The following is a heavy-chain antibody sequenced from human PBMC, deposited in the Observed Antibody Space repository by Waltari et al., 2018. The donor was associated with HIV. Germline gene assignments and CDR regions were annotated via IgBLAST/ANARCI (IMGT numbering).Heavy chain of an antibody. D-gene: IGHD7-27*01. Sequence: QVQLVQSGAEVKKPGASVKVSCKASGYTFTSYDINWVRQATGQGLEWMGWMNPNSGNTGYAQKFQGRVTMTRNTSISTAYMELSSLRSEDTAVYYCARGSTLTPYYYYYGMDVWGQGTTVTVSS. CDR3: ARGSTLTPYYYYYGMDV. CDR1: GYTFTSYD. V-gene: IGHV1-8*01. CDR2: MNPNSGNT. J-gene: IGHJ6*02.